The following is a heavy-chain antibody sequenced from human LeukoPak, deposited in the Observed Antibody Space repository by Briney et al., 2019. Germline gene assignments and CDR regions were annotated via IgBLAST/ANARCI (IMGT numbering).Heavy chain of an antibody. Sequence: SETLSLTCTVSGGSISSSSYYWGWIRQPPGEGLEWIGSIYYSGSTYYNPSLQSRVTISVDTSRNQFSLKLSSVTAADTAVYYCATHPSLSYCSGSGDSCWFDPWGQGTLVTVSS. J-gene: IGHJ5*02. D-gene: IGHD2-15*01. CDR1: GGSISSSSYY. CDR2: IYYSGST. V-gene: IGHV4-39*01. CDR3: ATHPSLSYCSGSGDSCWFDP.